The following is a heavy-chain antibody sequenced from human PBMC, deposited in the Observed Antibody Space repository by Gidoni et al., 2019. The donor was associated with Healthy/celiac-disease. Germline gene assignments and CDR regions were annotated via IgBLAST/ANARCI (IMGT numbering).Heavy chain of an antibody. D-gene: IGHD3-10*01. CDR3: ARGRYYGSGSRYNWFDP. V-gene: IGHV4-34*01. CDR2: INHSGST. Sequence: QVQLQQWGAGLLKPSETLSLTCAVYGGSFSGYYWRWIRQPPGKGLEWIGEINHSGSTNYNPSLKSRVTISVDTSKNQFSLKLSSVTAADTAVYYCARGRYYGSGSRYNWFDPWGQGTLVTVSS. J-gene: IGHJ5*02. CDR1: GGSFSGYY.